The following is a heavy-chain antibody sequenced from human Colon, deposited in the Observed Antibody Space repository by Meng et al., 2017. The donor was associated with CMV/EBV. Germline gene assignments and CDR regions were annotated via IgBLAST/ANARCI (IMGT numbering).Heavy chain of an antibody. J-gene: IGHJ4*02. V-gene: IGHV3-23*01. D-gene: IGHD6-19*01. CDR1: GFTFSNHA. Sequence: GESLKISCAASGFTFSNHAMSWVRQVPGKGLEWVSGISNSGDITYTPDSVKGRFTISRDTPKNTLFLQLNSLRAEDTAVYYCARGVIAVGQRHYFDVWGQGTLVTVSS. CDR3: ARGVIAVGQRHYFDV. CDR2: ISNSGDIT.